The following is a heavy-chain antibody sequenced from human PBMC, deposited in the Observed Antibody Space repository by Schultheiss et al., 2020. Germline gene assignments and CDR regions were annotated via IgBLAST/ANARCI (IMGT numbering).Heavy chain of an antibody. CDR1: GFTLSDYA. D-gene: IGHD2-15*01. Sequence: GGSLRLSCAASGFTLSDYAMHWVRQAPGKGLEWVAVISYDGSNKYYADSVKGRFTISRDNSKNTLYLQMNSLRAEDTAVYYCAKSVRCSGGSCYTGHFDYWGQGTLVTVSS. V-gene: IGHV3-30-3*02. CDR3: AKSVRCSGGSCYTGHFDY. CDR2: ISYDGSNK. J-gene: IGHJ4*02.